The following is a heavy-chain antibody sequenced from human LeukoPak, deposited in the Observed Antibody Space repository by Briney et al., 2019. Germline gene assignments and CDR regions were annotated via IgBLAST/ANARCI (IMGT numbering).Heavy chain of an antibody. CDR3: AREFQAPYYFDY. J-gene: IGHJ4*02. V-gene: IGHV3-21*01. Sequence: GGSLRLSCAASGFPFSSYSMNWVGQAPGKGLEWVSSISSSSSYIYYADSVKGRFTISRDNAKNSLYLQMNSLRAEDTAVYYCAREFQAPYYFDYWGQGTLVTVSS. CDR2: ISSSSSYI. CDR1: GFPFSSYS.